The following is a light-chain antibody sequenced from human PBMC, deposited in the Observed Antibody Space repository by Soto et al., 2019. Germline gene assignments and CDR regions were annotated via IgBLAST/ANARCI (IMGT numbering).Light chain of an antibody. V-gene: IGLV3-21*02. CDR3: QVWDSSSDQAV. Sequence: SYELTQPPSVSVAPGQTARITCGGNNIGSKSVHWYQQKPGQAPVLVVYDDSDRPSGIPERFSGSNSGNTATLTISRAEAGDEADYYCQVWDSSSDQAVFGGGTQLTVL. CDR2: DDS. CDR1: NIGSKS. J-gene: IGLJ7*01.